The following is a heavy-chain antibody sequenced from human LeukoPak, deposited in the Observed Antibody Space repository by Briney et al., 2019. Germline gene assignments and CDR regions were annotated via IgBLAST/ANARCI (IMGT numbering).Heavy chain of an antibody. V-gene: IGHV3-21*04. Sequence: SGGSLRLSCAASGFTFSNYNMNWVRHAPGKGLEWVSSITSSSSYIYYADSVKGRFTISRDNFKNTLYLQMNSLRAEDTAVYYCARDDYGETFDYWGQGTLVTVSS. CDR2: ITSSSSYI. D-gene: IGHD4-17*01. CDR3: ARDDYGETFDY. J-gene: IGHJ4*02. CDR1: GFTFSNYN.